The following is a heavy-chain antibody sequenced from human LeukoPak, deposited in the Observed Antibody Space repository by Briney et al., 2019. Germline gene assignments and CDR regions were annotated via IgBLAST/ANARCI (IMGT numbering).Heavy chain of an antibody. CDR3: AKGSTRRERYYFDY. CDR1: GFTFDDYA. J-gene: IGHJ4*02. CDR2: ISWNSGSI. D-gene: IGHD1-14*01. Sequence: GRSLRLSCAASGFTFDDYAMHWVRQAPGKGLERVSGISWNSGSIGYADSVKGRFTISRDNAKNSLYLQMNSLRAEDTALYYCAKGSTRRERYYFDYWGQGTLVTVSS. V-gene: IGHV3-9*01.